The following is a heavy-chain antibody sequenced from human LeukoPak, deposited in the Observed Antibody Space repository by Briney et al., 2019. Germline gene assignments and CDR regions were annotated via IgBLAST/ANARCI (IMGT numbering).Heavy chain of an antibody. D-gene: IGHD3-10*01. J-gene: IGHJ4*02. CDR1: GFTFSSYG. CDR3: AKIPGVTMVRGVSDY. V-gene: IGHV3-30*18. Sequence: SGGSLRLSCAASGFTFSSYGMHWVRQAPGKGLEWVAVISYDGSNKYYADSVKGRFTISRDNSKNTLYLQMNSLRAEDTAVYYCAKIPGVTMVRGVSDYWGQGTLVTVSS. CDR2: ISYDGSNK.